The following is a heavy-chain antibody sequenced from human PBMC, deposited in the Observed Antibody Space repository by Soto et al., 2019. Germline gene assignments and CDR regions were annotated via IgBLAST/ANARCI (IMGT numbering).Heavy chain of an antibody. D-gene: IGHD6-19*01. J-gene: IGHJ4*02. CDR3: AKDLTRAVAGPVDY. Sequence: GGSLRLSCAASGFTFSSYAMSWVRQAPGKGLEWVSAISGSGGSTYYADSVKGRFTISRDNSKNTLYLQMNSLRAEDTAVYYCAKDLTRAVAGPVDYWGQGTLVTVSS. CDR2: ISGSGGST. V-gene: IGHV3-23*01. CDR1: GFTFSSYA.